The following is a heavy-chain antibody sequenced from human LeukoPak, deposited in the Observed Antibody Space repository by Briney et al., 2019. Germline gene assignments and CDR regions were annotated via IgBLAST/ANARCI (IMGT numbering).Heavy chain of an antibody. CDR2: INPNSGGT. D-gene: IGHD3-10*01. CDR3: ARPRGYYGSGPYAFDI. V-gene: IGHV1-2*02. Sequence: ASVKVSCKASGYTFTGYYMHWVRQAPGQGLEWMGWINPNSGGTNYAQKFQGRVTMTRDTSISTAYMELSRLRSDDTAVYYCARPRGYYGSGPYAFDIWGQGTMVTVSS. J-gene: IGHJ3*02. CDR1: GYTFTGYY.